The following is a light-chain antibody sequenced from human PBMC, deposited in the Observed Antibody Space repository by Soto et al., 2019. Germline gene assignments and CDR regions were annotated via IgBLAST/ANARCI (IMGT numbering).Light chain of an antibody. CDR3: KSYDISLGDYVV. Sequence: QSVLTQPPSVSGAPGQRVTISCTGSSSNIGAGFDVHWYQQIPGTAPKLLIHADSSRPSGVPDRFSGSKSGASASLAITGLRAEDEADYYCKSYDISLGDYVVFGGGTKLTVL. CDR2: ADS. V-gene: IGLV1-40*01. J-gene: IGLJ2*01. CDR1: SSNIGAGFD.